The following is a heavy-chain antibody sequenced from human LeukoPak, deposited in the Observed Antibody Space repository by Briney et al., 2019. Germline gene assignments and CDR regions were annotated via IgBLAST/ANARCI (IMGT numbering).Heavy chain of an antibody. J-gene: IGHJ4*02. D-gene: IGHD3-3*01. V-gene: IGHV5-51*01. CDR3: ARPMWMIFGVVITLDY. CDR2: IYPGDSDT. Sequence: GESLKISCKGSGYSFTSYWIGWVRQMPGKGLEWMGIIYPGDSDTRYSPSFQGQVTISADKSISTAYLQWSSLKASDTAMYYCARPMWMIFGVVITLDYWGQGTLVTVSS. CDR1: GYSFTSYW.